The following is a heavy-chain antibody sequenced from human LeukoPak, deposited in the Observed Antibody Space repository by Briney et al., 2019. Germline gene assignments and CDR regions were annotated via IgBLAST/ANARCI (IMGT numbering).Heavy chain of an antibody. D-gene: IGHD3-10*01. V-gene: IGHV3-66*01. CDR3: AKDRRITMVRGVMNWFDP. Sequence: GGSLRLSCAASGFTVSSNYMSWVRQAPGKGLEWVSVIYSGGSTYYADSVKGRFTIPRDNSKNTLYLQMNSLRAEDTAVYYCAKDRRITMVRGVMNWFDPWGQGTLVTVSS. CDR1: GFTVSSNY. CDR2: IYSGGST. J-gene: IGHJ5*02.